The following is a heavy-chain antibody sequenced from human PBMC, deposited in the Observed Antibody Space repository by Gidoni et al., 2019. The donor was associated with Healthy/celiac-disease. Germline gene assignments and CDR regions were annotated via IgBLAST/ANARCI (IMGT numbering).Heavy chain of an antibody. D-gene: IGHD5-18*01. CDR3: AREQTAMVTSAEAPSRYFDY. V-gene: IGHV4-31*03. Sequence: QVQLQESGPGLVQPSQTLSITCTVSGGSISSGGYYWSWIRQHPGKGLEWIGYIYYSGSTYYNPSLKSRVTISVDTSKNQFSLKLSSVTDADTAVYYCAREQTAMVTSAEAPSRYFDYWGQGTLVTVSS. CDR2: IYYSGST. CDR1: GGSISSGGYY. J-gene: IGHJ4*02.